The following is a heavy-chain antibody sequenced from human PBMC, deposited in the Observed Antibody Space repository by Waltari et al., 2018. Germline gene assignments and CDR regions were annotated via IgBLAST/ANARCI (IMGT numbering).Heavy chain of an antibody. Sequence: EVELVQSGAEVKKPGESLKISCKGSGYSFDHFWIGWGRQKPGRGREWLGIIDPGDSETRYSPSFLGQVTMSADKSISTVYLQRTSLQTSDTAIYYCARHVKGGGGGGYIEYWGQGTRVTVSS. V-gene: IGHV5-51*01. CDR2: IDPGDSET. D-gene: IGHD2-15*01. J-gene: IGHJ4*02. CDR1: GYSFDHFW. CDR3: ARHVKGGGGGGYIEY.